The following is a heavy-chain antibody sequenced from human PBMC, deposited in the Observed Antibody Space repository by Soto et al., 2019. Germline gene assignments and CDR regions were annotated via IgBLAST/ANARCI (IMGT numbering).Heavy chain of an antibody. Sequence: KTSETLSLTCTVSGGSISSYYWSWIRQPPGKGLEWIGYIYYSGSTNYNPSLKSRVTISVDTSKNQFSLKLSSVTAADTAVYYCARGRPQKGGYCSSTSCYSYYYYYMDVWGKGTTVTGSS. CDR1: GGSISSYY. J-gene: IGHJ6*03. V-gene: IGHV4-59*01. D-gene: IGHD2-2*01. CDR3: ARGRPQKGGYCSSTSCYSYYYYYMDV. CDR2: IYYSGST.